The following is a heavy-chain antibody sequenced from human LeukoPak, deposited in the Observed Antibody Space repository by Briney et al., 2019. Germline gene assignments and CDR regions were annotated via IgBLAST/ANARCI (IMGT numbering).Heavy chain of an antibody. J-gene: IGHJ4*02. Sequence: GGSLRLSCAASGFTFSAHWMSWVRQAPGKGLEWVANIKQDGSEKNYVDSVKGRFTISRDNAQNSLYLQMNSLRAEDTAVYYCAKRRADCSGGTCYYRRLDYWGQGTLVTVS. CDR2: IKQDGSEK. CDR3: AKRRADCSGGTCYYRRLDY. V-gene: IGHV3-7*01. CDR1: GFTFSAHW. D-gene: IGHD2-15*01.